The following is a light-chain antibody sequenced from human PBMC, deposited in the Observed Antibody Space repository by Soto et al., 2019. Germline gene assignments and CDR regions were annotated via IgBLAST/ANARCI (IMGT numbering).Light chain of an antibody. CDR1: QSVSSSY. V-gene: IGKV3-20*01. CDR2: GAS. CDR3: QQYGSSPWT. J-gene: IGKJ1*01. Sequence: IVLRQSPGTLSLSPGERATVSCRASQSVSSSYLAWYQQKPGQAPRLLIYGASSRATGIPDRFSGSGSGTDFTLTISRLEPEDFAVYYCQQYGSSPWTFGQGTMVDI.